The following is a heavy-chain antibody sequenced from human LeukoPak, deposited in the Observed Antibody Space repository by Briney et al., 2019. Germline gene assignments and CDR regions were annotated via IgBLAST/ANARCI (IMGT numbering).Heavy chain of an antibody. CDR3: AKALEQETVIALDS. J-gene: IGHJ4*02. D-gene: IGHD6-13*01. V-gene: IGHV3-23*01. CDR1: GFTFSTYV. CDR2: ISGSGGST. Sequence: GGSLRLSCAASGFTFSTYVMSWVRQAPGKGLEWVSAISGSGGSTYYADSVKGRFTISRDNSKNTLYLQMNSLRAEDTSIYFCAKALEQETVIALDSWGQGTLVTVSS.